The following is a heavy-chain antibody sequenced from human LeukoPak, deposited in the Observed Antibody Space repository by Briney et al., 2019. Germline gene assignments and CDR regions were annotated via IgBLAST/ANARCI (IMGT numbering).Heavy chain of an antibody. V-gene: IGHV1-18*01. CDR1: GYTFTSYG. J-gene: IGHJ4*02. Sequence: ASVKVSCKASGYTFTSYGISWVRQAPGQGLEWMGWISAYNGNTNYAQKLQGRVTMTIDTSTSTAYMELRSLRSDDTAVYYCARDVVTVGYCSSTSCLPFDYWGQGTLVTVSS. CDR2: ISAYNGNT. D-gene: IGHD2-2*01. CDR3: ARDVVTVGYCSSTSCLPFDY.